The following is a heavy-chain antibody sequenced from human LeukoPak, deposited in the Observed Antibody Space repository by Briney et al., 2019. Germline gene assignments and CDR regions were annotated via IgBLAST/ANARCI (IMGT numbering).Heavy chain of an antibody. D-gene: IGHD3-22*01. CDR1: GDSINSLDL. CDR3: AGLVGRYSSGLYYYYFDY. V-gene: IGHV4-4*02. Sequence: SGTLSLTCTVSGDSINSLDLWSWVRQPPGQGLEWIGEMYLSGTTHSNPSVKSRVTISIDKSKNQFFLNLSSVTAADTAVYYCAGLVGRYSSGLYYYYFDYWGQRTLVTVSS. J-gene: IGHJ4*02. CDR2: MYLSGTT.